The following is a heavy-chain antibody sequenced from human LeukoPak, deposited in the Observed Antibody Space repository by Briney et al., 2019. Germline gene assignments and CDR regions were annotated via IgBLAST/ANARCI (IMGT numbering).Heavy chain of an antibody. J-gene: IGHJ6*02. Sequence: GSLRLSCAASGFTFSSYAMHWVRQAPSKGLEWVAVISYDGSNKYYADSVKGRFTISRDNSKNTLYLQMNSLRAEDTAVYYCARGPRITILPGVWGQGTTVTVSS. V-gene: IGHV3-30-3*01. CDR3: ARGPRITILPGV. D-gene: IGHD3-10*01. CDR2: ISYDGSNK. CDR1: GFTFSSYA.